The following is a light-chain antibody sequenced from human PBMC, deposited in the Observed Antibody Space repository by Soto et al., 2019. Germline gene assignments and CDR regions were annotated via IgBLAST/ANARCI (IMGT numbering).Light chain of an antibody. CDR2: DVS. CDR3: SSYTGSSTVV. Sequence: QFVLTQPASVSGSPGQSITISCTGTSSDVGGYNYVSWYQQHPGKAPKLMIYDVSNRPSGVSNRFSGSKSGNTASLTISGLQAEDEADYYCSSYTGSSTVVFGGGTKLTVL. CDR1: SSDVGGYNY. J-gene: IGLJ2*01. V-gene: IGLV2-14*01.